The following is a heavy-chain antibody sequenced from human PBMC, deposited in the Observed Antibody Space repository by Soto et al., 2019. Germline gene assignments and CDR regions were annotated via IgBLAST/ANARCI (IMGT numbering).Heavy chain of an antibody. V-gene: IGHV1-46*01. CDR2: INPSGGST. Sequence: ASVKVSCKASGYTFTSYYMHWVRQAPGQGLEWMGIINPSGGSTSYTQKFQGRVTMTRDTSTSTVYMELSSLRSEDTAVYYCARVLEPLDGPGAFDIWGQGTMFTVSS. CDR1: GYTFTSYY. J-gene: IGHJ3*02. CDR3: ARVLEPLDGPGAFDI.